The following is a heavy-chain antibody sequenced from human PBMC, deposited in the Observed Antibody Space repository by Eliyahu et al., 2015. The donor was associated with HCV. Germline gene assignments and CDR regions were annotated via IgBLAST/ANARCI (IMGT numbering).Heavy chain of an antibody. CDR1: GFVXSTYX. Sequence: QVHLVESGGGVVQPGKSXRLXCAASGFVXSTYXXQWVRQAPGKGLEWVAAISSDGSNTYYADSVKGRFTVSKVNSKNTVFMQMDSLRPEDTAVYYCANWDYWGQGTLVTVPS. CDR2: ISSDGSNT. CDR3: ANWDY. J-gene: IGHJ4*02. V-gene: IGHV3-30*18.